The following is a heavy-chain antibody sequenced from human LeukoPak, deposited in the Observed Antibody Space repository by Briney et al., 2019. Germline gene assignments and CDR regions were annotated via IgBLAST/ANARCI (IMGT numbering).Heavy chain of an antibody. J-gene: IGHJ4*02. CDR1: GFTFSSYA. CDR3: ARRHSSSWYLDY. CDR2: ISHDGSNK. D-gene: IGHD6-13*01. Sequence: GGSLRLSCAASGFTFSSYAMHWVRQAPGKGLEWVAVISHDGSNKYYADSVKGRSTISRDNSKNTLYLQMNSLRAEDTAVYYCARRHSSSWYLDYWGQGTLVTVSS. V-gene: IGHV3-30*04.